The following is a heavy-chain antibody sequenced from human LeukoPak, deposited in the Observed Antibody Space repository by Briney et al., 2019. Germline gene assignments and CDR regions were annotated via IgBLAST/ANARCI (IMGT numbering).Heavy chain of an antibody. J-gene: IGHJ4*02. D-gene: IGHD6-19*01. Sequence: GRSLRLSCAASGFTFSSYAMHWVRQAPGKGLEWVAVISYDGSNKYYADSVKGRFTISRDNSKNTMYLQMDSLRDEDTAVYYCAREIRDTGWYVDYWGQGTLVTVSS. V-gene: IGHV3-30*04. CDR1: GFTFSSYA. CDR3: AREIRDTGWYVDY. CDR2: ISYDGSNK.